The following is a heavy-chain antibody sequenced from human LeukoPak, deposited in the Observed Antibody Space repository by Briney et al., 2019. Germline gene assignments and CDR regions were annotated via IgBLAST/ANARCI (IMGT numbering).Heavy chain of an antibody. J-gene: IGHJ6*02. CDR1: GFTFSDYY. D-gene: IGHD3-10*01. CDR2: ISWDSSYT. Sequence: GGSLRLSCAASGFTFSDYYMSWIRQAPGRGLEWVSYISWDSSYTSYADSVKGRFTISRDNAKNSLYLQMNSLRAEDTAVYYCARDGQDGSGTEYYYYGMDVWGQGTTVTVSS. CDR3: ARDGQDGSGTEYYYYGMDV. V-gene: IGHV3-11*05.